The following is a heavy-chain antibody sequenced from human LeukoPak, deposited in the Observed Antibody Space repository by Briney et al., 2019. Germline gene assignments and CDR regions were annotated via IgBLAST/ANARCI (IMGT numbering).Heavy chain of an antibody. Sequence: PSETLSLTCTVSGGSISSSSYYWSWIRQPPGKGLEWIGYIYHSGSTYYNPSLKSRVTISVDRSKNQFSLKLSSVTAADTAVHYCASGTFTVEQLHYWGQGTLVTVSS. V-gene: IGHV4-30-2*01. CDR1: GGSISSSSYY. J-gene: IGHJ4*02. CDR2: IYHSGST. D-gene: IGHD1/OR15-1a*01. CDR3: ASGTFTVEQLHY.